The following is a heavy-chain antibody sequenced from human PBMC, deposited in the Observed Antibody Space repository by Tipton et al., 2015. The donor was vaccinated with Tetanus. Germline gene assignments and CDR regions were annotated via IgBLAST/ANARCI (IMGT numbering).Heavy chain of an antibody. Sequence: QLVQSGAEVKKPGSSVKVSCKASGGTFSSYAISWVRQAPGQGLEWMGGIIPIFGTANYAQKFQGRVTITADESTSTAYMELRSLRSDDTAVYYCARVSEAAGDYGDEKIRYYYYYGMDVWAKGPRSPSP. CDR1: GGTFSSYA. V-gene: IGHV1-69*01. D-gene: IGHD4-17*01. CDR2: IIPIFGTA. J-gene: IGHJ6*02. CDR3: ARVSEAAGDYGDEKIRYYYYYGMDV.